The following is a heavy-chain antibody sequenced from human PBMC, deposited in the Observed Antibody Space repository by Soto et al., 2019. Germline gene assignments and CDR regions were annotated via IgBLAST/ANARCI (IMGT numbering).Heavy chain of an antibody. V-gene: IGHV4-34*01. CDR3: ARGIARDLVVQSDTSDNYIFDS. CDR1: GGSFSGHY. D-gene: IGHD2-15*01. Sequence: NPSETLSLTCAVYGGSFSGHYWTWIRQPPGKGLEWIGEINHFGSTNYNPSLKSRVTISADTSKNQFSLRLTSLTAADTAVYYCARGIARDLVVQSDTSDNYIFDSWGQGTLVTVSS. J-gene: IGHJ4*02. CDR2: INHFGST.